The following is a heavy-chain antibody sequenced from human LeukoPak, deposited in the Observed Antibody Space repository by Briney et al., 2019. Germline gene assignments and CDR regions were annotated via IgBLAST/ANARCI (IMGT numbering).Heavy chain of an antibody. CDR1: GFTFSSYS. V-gene: IGHV3-48*04. J-gene: IGHJ4*02. CDR3: ARDEAAASDY. D-gene: IGHD6-13*01. Sequence: GGSLRLSCAASGFTFSSYSMNWVRQAPGKGLEWVSYISSSSSTIYYADSVKGRFTISRDNSKNTLYLQMDDLRAEDTAVYYCARDEAAASDYWGQGTLVTVSS. CDR2: ISSSSSTI.